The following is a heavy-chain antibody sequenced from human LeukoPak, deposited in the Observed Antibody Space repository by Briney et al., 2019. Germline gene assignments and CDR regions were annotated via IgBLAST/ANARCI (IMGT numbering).Heavy chain of an antibody. D-gene: IGHD3-22*01. CDR1: EFSFSSYA. Sequence: QPGGSLRLSCPASEFSFSSYAMSWVRQAPGKGLEWVSGISGSGGSTYYADSVKGRFTISRDNSKNTLYLQMNSLRAEDTAVYYCNRRKNYYDSSGYYYSFDYWGQGTLVTVSS. J-gene: IGHJ4*02. CDR3: NRRKNYYDSSGYYYSFDY. V-gene: IGHV3-23*01. CDR2: ISGSGGST.